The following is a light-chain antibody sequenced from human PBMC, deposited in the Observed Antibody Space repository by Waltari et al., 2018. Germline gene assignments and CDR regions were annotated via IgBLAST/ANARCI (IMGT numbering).Light chain of an antibody. CDR3: SSFTSSITVI. CDR2: DAT. J-gene: IGLJ1*01. Sequence: QSDLTQPASVSGSPGQSITISCTGTSGDVGGYDLVSWYQQHQGKAPKLMIYDATNRPSGVSDRFSASTAGNTASLTISDLRPEDEAEYYCSSFTSSITVIFGSGTTVTVL. V-gene: IGLV2-14*03. CDR1: SGDVGGYDL.